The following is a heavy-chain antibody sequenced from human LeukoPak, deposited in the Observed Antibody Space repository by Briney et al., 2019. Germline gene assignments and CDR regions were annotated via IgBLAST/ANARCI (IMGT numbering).Heavy chain of an antibody. CDR3: ARTQEYCSSTSCHNWFDP. CDR1: GGSISSGDYY. J-gene: IGHJ5*02. Sequence: SETLSLTCTVSGGSISSGDYYWSWVRQPPGKGLEWIGYIYYSGSTYYNPSLKSRVTISVDTSKNQFSLKLSSVTAADTAVYYCARTQEYCSSTSCHNWFDPWGQGTLVTVSS. V-gene: IGHV4-30-4*01. CDR2: IYYSGST. D-gene: IGHD2-2*01.